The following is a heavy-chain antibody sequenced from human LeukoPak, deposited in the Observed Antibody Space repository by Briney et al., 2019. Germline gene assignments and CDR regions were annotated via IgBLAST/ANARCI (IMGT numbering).Heavy chain of an antibody. CDR1: GGSITSHS. J-gene: IGHJ5*02. CDR2: IFYSGHT. V-gene: IGHV4-59*11. CDR3: ARDTDRRSSPGSWFDP. Sequence: PSETLSLTCTVSGGSITSHSWSWIRQPPGKGLEWIGYIFYSGHTNYNPSLRSRTTISVDTSKTQFSLRLTSVTAADTAVYYCARDTDRRSSPGSWFDPWGQGTLVTVSS. D-gene: IGHD2-15*01.